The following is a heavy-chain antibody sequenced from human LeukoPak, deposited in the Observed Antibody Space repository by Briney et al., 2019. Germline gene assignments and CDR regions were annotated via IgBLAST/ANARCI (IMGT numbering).Heavy chain of an antibody. V-gene: IGHV3-7*01. CDR2: INEDGSER. D-gene: IGHD1-14*01. Sequence: GGSLRLSCAASGFPFTNYWMIWVRQAPGKRPEWVGNINEDGSERNYVDSVKGRFSISRDNAETSLYLQMNSLRAEDKAVYYCATDRKVRTWDPRCDYWGQGALVTVSS. CDR1: GFPFTNYW. CDR3: ATDRKVRTWDPRCDY. J-gene: IGHJ4*02.